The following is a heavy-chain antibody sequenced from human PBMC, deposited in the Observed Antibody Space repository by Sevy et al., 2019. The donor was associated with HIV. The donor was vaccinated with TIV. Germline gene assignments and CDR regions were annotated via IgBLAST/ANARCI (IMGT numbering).Heavy chain of an antibody. CDR2: IRGSSGSY. CDR3: TRNRFYHAFAH. CDR1: GFTFSIFD. Sequence: GGSLRLSCAASGFTFSIFDLDWVRQAPGKGLEWVSYIRGSSGSYMPYYADSVKGRFTISSDNAKNSLYLQMNSLRDGYTAVDYCTRNRFYHAFAHWGQRTLVTVSS. V-gene: IGHV3-48*02. J-gene: IGHJ4*02. D-gene: IGHD2-2*01.